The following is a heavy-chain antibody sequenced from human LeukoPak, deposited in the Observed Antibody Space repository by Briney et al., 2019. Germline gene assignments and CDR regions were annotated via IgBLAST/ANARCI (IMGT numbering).Heavy chain of an antibody. CDR1: GGSISSGGYY. D-gene: IGHD3-10*01. V-gene: IGHV4-39*07. Sequence: SQTLSLTCTVSGGSISSGGYYWGWIRQPPGKGLEWIGSIYYSGSTYYNPSLKSRVTISVDKSKNQFSLKLSSVTAADTAVYYCARFYGSGSYYFFGGWGQGTLVTVSS. J-gene: IGHJ4*02. CDR2: IYYSGST. CDR3: ARFYGSGSYYFFGG.